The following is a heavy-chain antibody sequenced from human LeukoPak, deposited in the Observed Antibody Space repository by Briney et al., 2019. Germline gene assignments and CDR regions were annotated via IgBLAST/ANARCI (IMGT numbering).Heavy chain of an antibody. Sequence: ASVKVSRKASGYTFTSYGISWVRQAPGQGLEWMGWISAYNGNTNYAQKLQGRVTMTTDTSTSTAYMELRSLRSDDTAVYYCARESISYDYVWGSYRYNDYWGQGTLVTVSS. CDR2: ISAYNGNT. V-gene: IGHV1-18*01. D-gene: IGHD3-16*02. J-gene: IGHJ4*02. CDR3: ARESISYDYVWGSYRYNDY. CDR1: GYTFTSYG.